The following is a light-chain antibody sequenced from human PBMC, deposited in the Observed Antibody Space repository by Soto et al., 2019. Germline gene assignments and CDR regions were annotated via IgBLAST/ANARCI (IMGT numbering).Light chain of an antibody. CDR1: SSDVGSSNL. CDR2: EGD. CDR3: CSFAHSTTFYV. Sequence: QSALTQPASVSGSPGQSITISCSGTSSDVGSSNLVSWYQQHPGKAPKLIIFEGDRRPSGVSGRFSGSKSGNTASLTISGLQAEDEADYYCCSFAHSTTFYVFGTGTKVTVL. V-gene: IGLV2-23*01. J-gene: IGLJ1*01.